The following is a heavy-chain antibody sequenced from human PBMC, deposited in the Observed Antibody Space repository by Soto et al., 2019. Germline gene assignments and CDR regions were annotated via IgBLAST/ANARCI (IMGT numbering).Heavy chain of an antibody. CDR3: TRGGAIVVVTAPFDL. CDR1: GGSISSYY. Sequence: SETLSLTCTVSGGSISSYYWSWIRQPPGKGLEWIGYIYYSGSTNYNPSLKSRVTISVDTSKNQFSLKLSSVTAADTAVYYCTRGGAIVVVTAPFDLWGQGTLVTVSS. CDR2: IYYSGST. J-gene: IGHJ5*02. D-gene: IGHD2-21*02. V-gene: IGHV4-59*01.